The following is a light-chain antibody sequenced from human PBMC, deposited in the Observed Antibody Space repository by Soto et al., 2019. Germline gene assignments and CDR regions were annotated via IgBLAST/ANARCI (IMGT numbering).Light chain of an antibody. J-gene: IGKJ1*01. CDR2: KAS. CDR3: QQYDTYST. CDR1: QSINMW. Sequence: DIQMTQSPSTLSASVGDRVTITCRASQSINMWLAWYQQKPGKAPKLLVYKASTLESGVPSRFSGFGSGTEFILTISSLQPDGCSTSYCQQYDTYSTFGQGTRVEIK. V-gene: IGKV1-5*03.